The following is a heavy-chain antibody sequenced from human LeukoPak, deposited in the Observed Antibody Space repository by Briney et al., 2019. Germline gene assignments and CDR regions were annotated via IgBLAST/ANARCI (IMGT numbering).Heavy chain of an antibody. CDR3: ARDRGSGWHTFDY. V-gene: IGHV3-21*01. D-gene: IGHD6-19*01. Sequence: GGSLRLSCAASGFTFSSYYMIWVRQAPGKGLEWVSSISSSSTYMFYADSVRGRFTISRDNAKNSLYLQMNSLRAEDTAVYYCARDRGSGWHTFDYWGQGTLVTVSS. CDR1: GFTFSSYY. J-gene: IGHJ4*02. CDR2: ISSSSTYM.